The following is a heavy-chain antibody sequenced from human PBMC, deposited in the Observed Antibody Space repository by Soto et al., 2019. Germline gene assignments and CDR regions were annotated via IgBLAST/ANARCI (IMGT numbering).Heavy chain of an antibody. CDR1: GFTFSSYA. V-gene: IGHV3-23*01. J-gene: IGHJ4*02. Sequence: GGSLRLSCAASGFTFSSYAMIWVRQAPGKGLEWVSAISGSGGSTYYADSVKGRFTISRDNSKNTLYLQMNSLRAEDTAVYYCAKEGGQQRWLQLGNYFDYWGQGTLVTVSS. CDR3: AKEGGQQRWLQLGNYFDY. CDR2: ISGSGGST. D-gene: IGHD5-12*01.